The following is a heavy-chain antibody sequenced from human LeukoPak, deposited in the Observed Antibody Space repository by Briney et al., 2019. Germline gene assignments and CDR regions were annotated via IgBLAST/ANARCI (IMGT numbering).Heavy chain of an antibody. CDR2: INHGGGT. D-gene: IGHD3-10*01. J-gene: IGHJ4*02. Sequence: SETLSLTCAVYGGSFSGYYWSWIRQPPGKGLEWIGEINHGGGTNYNPSLKSRVTISVDTSKNQFSLKLSSVAAADTAVYYCAREYRVTGYYYGSGSSPLFDYWGQGTLVTVSS. CDR3: AREYRVTGYYYGSGSSPLFDY. V-gene: IGHV4-34*01. CDR1: GGSFSGYY.